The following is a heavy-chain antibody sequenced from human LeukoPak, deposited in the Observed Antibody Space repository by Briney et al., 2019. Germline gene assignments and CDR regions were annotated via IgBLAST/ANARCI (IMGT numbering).Heavy chain of an antibody. CDR2: INHSGRT. V-gene: IGHV4-34*01. CDR1: GGSFSTYY. D-gene: IGHD2-2*01. CDR3: ARANFSTSCPTCLDY. Sequence: NASETLSLTCAVYGGSFSTYYWSWIRQPPGKGLEWIGEINHSGRTNYNPSLKSRVTMSVDTSNNQFSLNLGSVTAADTAIYYCARANFSTSCPTCLDYWGQGTLVTVSS. J-gene: IGHJ4*02.